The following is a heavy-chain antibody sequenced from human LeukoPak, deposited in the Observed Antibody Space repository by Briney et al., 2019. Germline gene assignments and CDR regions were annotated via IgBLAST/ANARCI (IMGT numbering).Heavy chain of an antibody. CDR3: ARESRGGGDYYFDY. J-gene: IGHJ4*02. V-gene: IGHV1-69*04. Sequence: ASVKVSCKASGGTFSSYAISWVRQAPGQGLEWMGRIIPILGIANYAQKFQGRVTITADKSTSTAYMELSSLRSEDTAVYYCARESRGGGDYYFDYWGQGTLVTVSS. CDR2: IIPILGIA. CDR1: GGTFSSYA. D-gene: IGHD2-21*02.